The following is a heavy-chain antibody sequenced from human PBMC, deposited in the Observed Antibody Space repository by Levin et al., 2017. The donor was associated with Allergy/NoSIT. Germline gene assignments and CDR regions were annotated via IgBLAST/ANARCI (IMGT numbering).Heavy chain of an antibody. Sequence: GESLKISCQASGYSFTSYWFGWVRQRPGKGLEWMALIFPSDSDTRVSPSFQGQIIMSVDKSISTAYLQWSSLKAADSAMYYCARRDSDGSNSFDYWGQGTLVTVSS. J-gene: IGHJ4*02. D-gene: IGHD4-23*01. CDR2: IFPSDSDT. CDR1: GYSFTSYW. CDR3: ARRDSDGSNSFDY. V-gene: IGHV5-51*01.